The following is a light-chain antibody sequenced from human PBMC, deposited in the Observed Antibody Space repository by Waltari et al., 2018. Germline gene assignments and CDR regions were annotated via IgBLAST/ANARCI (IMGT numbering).Light chain of an antibody. CDR1: QGISNS. CDR2: AAS. CDR3: QQLDTYPPWT. Sequence: DIQLTQAPSFLSASVGDRVTVTCRASQGISNSLAWYQQKPGRAPKLLIYAASTLQSGVPSRFSGSGSGTAFALTISSLQPEDFATYCCQQLDTYPPWTFGQGTKVELK. V-gene: IGKV1-9*01. J-gene: IGKJ1*01.